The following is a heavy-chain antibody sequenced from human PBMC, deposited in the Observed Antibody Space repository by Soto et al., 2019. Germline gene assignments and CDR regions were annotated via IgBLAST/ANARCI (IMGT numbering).Heavy chain of an antibody. CDR3: ARGRLGYYYYGMDV. CDR2: MNPNSGNT. Sequence: ASVKVSCKASGYTFTSYDINWLRQATGQGLEWMGWMNPNSGNTGYAQKFQGRVTMTRNTSISTAYMELSSLRSEDTAVYYCARGRLGYYYYGMDVWGQGTTVTVSS. J-gene: IGHJ6*02. V-gene: IGHV1-8*01. CDR1: GYTFTSYD.